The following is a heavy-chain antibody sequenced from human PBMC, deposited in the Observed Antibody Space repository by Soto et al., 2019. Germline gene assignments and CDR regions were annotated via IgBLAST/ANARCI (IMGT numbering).Heavy chain of an antibody. CDR2: INAGNGNT. CDR1: GYTFTSYA. D-gene: IGHD4-17*01. J-gene: IGHJ6*02. V-gene: IGHV1-3*01. CDR3: ARVGDYYYGMDV. Sequence: QVQLVQSGAEVKKPGASVKVSCKASGYTFTSYAMHWVRQAPGQRLEWMGWINAGNGNTKYSQKFQGRVTITRDTSASTAYMELSSLRSEDTAVYYCARVGDYYYGMDVWGQGTTVTVSS.